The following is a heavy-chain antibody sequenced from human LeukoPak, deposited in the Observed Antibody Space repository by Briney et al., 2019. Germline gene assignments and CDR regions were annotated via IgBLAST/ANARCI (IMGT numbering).Heavy chain of an antibody. J-gene: IGHJ4*02. Sequence: GGSLRLSCAASGFTFSSYSMNWVRQAPGKGLEWVSYISSSGSTIYYADSVKGRFTISRDNAKNSLYLQMNSLRAEDTAVYYCARDQYSSGWYSDYWGQGTLVTVSS. V-gene: IGHV3-48*04. CDR3: ARDQYSSGWYSDY. D-gene: IGHD6-19*01. CDR1: GFTFSSYS. CDR2: ISSSGSTI.